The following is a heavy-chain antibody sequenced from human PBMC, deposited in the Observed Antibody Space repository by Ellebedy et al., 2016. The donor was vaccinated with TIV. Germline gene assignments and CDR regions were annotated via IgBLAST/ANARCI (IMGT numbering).Heavy chain of an antibody. CDR3: TSALPRGTMSIDF. Sequence: GESLKISCEASGFSVSNHYMNWVRQAPGKGLEWVSVIYSGGSSYSADSLEGRFSISRDTSKNTLYLQMNSLRVEDTAVYYCTSALPRGTMSIDFWGQGTLVTVSS. CDR1: GFSVSNHY. J-gene: IGHJ4*02. D-gene: IGHD1-7*01. CDR2: IYSGGSS. V-gene: IGHV3-53*01.